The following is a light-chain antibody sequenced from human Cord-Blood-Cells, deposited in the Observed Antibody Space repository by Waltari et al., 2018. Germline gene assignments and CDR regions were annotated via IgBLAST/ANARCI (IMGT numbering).Light chain of an antibody. J-gene: IGKJ2*01. Sequence: EIVLTQSPGTLSLSPGERATLSCRASQSVSSSYLAWYQQKPGPAPRLLIYGASSRATGIPDRVSGSGSGTDFTLTISRLEPEDFAVYYCQQYGSSPLTFGQGTKLEIK. V-gene: IGKV3-20*01. CDR2: GAS. CDR3: QQYGSSPLT. CDR1: QSVSSSY.